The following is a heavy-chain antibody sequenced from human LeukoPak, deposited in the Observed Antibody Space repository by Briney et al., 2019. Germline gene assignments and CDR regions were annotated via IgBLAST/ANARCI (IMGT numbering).Heavy chain of an antibody. Sequence: GGSLRLSCAASGFTFSSYAMHWVRQAPGKGLEWVSRINSGGGSTCYADSVKGRFTISRDNAKNTLYLQMNSLRAEDTAVYYCAREGAGITGTAYFDYWGQGTLVTVSS. D-gene: IGHD1-20*01. V-gene: IGHV3-74*01. CDR3: AREGAGITGTAYFDY. CDR1: GFTFSSYA. J-gene: IGHJ4*02. CDR2: INSGGGST.